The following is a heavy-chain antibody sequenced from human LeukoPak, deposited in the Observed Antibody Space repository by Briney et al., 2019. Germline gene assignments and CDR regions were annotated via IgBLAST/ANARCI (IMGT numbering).Heavy chain of an antibody. CDR1: GFTVSSNY. J-gene: IGHJ4*02. V-gene: IGHV3-23*01. CDR2: ISGSGGSA. D-gene: IGHD2-8*02. CDR3: AKGSDMGGHWWESFDY. Sequence: PGGSLRLSCAASGFTVSSNYMSWVRQAPGKGLEWVSAISGSGGSAYYADSVKGRFTISRDNSKNTLYLQMNSLRAEDTAVYYCAKGSDMGGHWWESFDYWGQGTLVTVSS.